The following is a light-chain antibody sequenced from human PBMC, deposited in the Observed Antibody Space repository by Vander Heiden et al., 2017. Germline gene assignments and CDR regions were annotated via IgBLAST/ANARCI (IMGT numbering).Light chain of an antibody. CDR1: QGIRDD. CDR3: LQDYSFPYT. CDR2: AAS. J-gene: IGKJ2*01. Sequence: AIQMTQSPSSLSASVGDRVTITCRASQGIRDDLGWYQQKPGKAPKLLIYAASSLQSGVPSRFSGRGLGTDFTLTISSLQPEDFATYYCLQDYSFPYTFGQGTKLEMK. V-gene: IGKV1-6*01.